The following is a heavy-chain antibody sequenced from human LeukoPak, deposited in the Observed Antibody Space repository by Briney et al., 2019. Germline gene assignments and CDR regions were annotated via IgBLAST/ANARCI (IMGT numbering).Heavy chain of an antibody. D-gene: IGHD1-1*01. CDR1: GGSISSYF. CDR2: IYYSGST. Sequence: SETLSLTCTVSGGSISSYFWNWIRQPPGKGLEWIGHIYYSGSTNYNPSLKSRVTISGDTSKKQFSLNLRSVTAADTAVYYCAREGRFPPEVRPRYFDYWGQGTLVTVSS. V-gene: IGHV4-59*01. CDR3: AREGRFPPEVRPRYFDY. J-gene: IGHJ4*02.